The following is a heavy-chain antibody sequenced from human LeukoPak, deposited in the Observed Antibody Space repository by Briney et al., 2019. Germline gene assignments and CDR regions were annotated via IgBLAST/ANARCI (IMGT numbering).Heavy chain of an antibody. CDR2: INGGGGST. CDR3: SRGLVGYYHDSSTYPDS. V-gene: IGHV3-23*01. D-gene: IGHD3-22*01. Sequence: GGSLRLSCAASGFTFSRYVMIWVRQGPGKGLEWVSAINGGGGSTYYAGGVNGRFSISRDNAKNMLYLQLDSLTAEETADYYCSRGLVGYYHDSSTYPDSWGQGTLVTASS. J-gene: IGHJ4*02. CDR1: GFTFSRYV.